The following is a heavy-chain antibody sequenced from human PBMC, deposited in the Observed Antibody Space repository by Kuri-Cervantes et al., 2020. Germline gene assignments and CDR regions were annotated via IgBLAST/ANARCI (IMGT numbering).Heavy chain of an antibody. D-gene: IGHD3-22*01. CDR2: ISGSGGS. CDR1: GFTFSTYG. CDR3: ARDEAPVILGMDV. V-gene: IGHV3-23*01. Sequence: GESLKISCAASGFTFSTYGMSWVRQAPGKGLEWVSGISGSGGSYYADSVKGRFTISRDNSKNTLYLQMNSLRAEDTAVYYCARDEAPVILGMDVWGQGTTVTVSS. J-gene: IGHJ6*02.